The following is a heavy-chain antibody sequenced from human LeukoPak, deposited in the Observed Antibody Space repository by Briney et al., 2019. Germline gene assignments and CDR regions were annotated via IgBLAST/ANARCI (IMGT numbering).Heavy chain of an antibody. D-gene: IGHD3-10*01. CDR2: ISYSGRT. J-gene: IGHJ4*02. Sequence: SETLSLTCTVSGGSISSYYWSWIRQPPGKGLEWIGYISYSGRTNYNPSLKSRVTISIDTSKNQFSLKLSSVTAADTAVYYCARFDEYRGNIFDYWGQGTLVTVSS. V-gene: IGHV4-59*01. CDR3: ARFDEYRGNIFDY. CDR1: GGSISSYY.